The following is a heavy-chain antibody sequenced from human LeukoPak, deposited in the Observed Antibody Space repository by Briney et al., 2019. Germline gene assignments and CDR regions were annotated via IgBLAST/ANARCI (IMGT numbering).Heavy chain of an antibody. CDR3: AREGTAGTNLNWFDP. CDR2: ISSSGSI. J-gene: IGHJ5*02. V-gene: IGHV4-59*01. D-gene: IGHD1-1*01. Sequence: SDTLSLTRTVSGGSISRYYWSWLPQPPEKGLVWSGTISSSGSINFNPSLKSRVTISVDTSKNQFSLKLSSVTAADTAVYYCAREGTAGTNLNWFDPWGQGTLVTVSS. CDR1: GGSISRYY.